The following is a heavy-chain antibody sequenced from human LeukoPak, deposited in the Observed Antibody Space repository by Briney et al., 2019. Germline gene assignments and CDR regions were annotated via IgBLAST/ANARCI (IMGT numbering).Heavy chain of an antibody. CDR2: ISAYNGNT. Sequence: ASVKVSCKASGYTFNKNAINWVRQAPGQGLEWMGWISAYNGNTNYAQKLQGRVTMTTDTSTSTAYMELRSLRSDDTAVYYCARAPDYYDSSGSDYWGQGTLVTVSS. J-gene: IGHJ4*02. CDR1: GYTFNKNA. CDR3: ARAPDYYDSSGSDY. V-gene: IGHV1-18*04. D-gene: IGHD3-22*01.